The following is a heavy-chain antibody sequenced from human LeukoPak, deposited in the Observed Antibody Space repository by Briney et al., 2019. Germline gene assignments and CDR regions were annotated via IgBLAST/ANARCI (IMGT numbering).Heavy chain of an antibody. J-gene: IGHJ6*03. D-gene: IGHD3-10*01. CDR2: IYYSGST. CDR3: ARGVGELLSYYYYYYMDV. V-gene: IGHV4-59*01. Sequence: SETLSLTCTVSGGSISSYYWSWIRQPPGKGLEWIGYIYYSGSTNYNPSLKSRVTISVDTSKNQFSLKLSSVTAADTAVYYCARGVGELLSYYYYYYMDVWGKGTTVTISS. CDR1: GGSISSYY.